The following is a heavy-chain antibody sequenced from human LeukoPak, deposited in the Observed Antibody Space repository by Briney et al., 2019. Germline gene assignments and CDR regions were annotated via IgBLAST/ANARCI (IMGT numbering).Heavy chain of an antibody. V-gene: IGHV1-69*13. J-gene: IGHJ4*02. Sequence: SVTVSCKASGGTFNNFAISWVRQAPGQGLEWVGGIIPMSGTANYAQKFQGRVTITADESTSTAYMELSSLRSEDTAIYYCASPVKYYDTWSGYPPFDYWGQGTLVTVPS. CDR3: ASPVKYYDTWSGYPPFDY. CDR1: GGTFNNFA. D-gene: IGHD3-3*01. CDR2: IIPMSGTA.